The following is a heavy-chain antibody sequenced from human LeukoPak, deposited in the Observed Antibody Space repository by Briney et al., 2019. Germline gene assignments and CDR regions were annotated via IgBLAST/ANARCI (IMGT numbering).Heavy chain of an antibody. CDR1: GFTFSSYA. CDR3: AKALYDILTGGDY. J-gene: IGHJ4*02. CDR2: ISYDGSNK. Sequence: GGSLRLSCAASGFTFSSYAVHWVRQAPGKGLEWVAVISYDGSNKYYADSVKGRFTISRDNSKNTLYLQMNSLRAEDTAVYYCAKALYDILTGGDYWGQGTLVTVSS. V-gene: IGHV3-30-3*01. D-gene: IGHD3-9*01.